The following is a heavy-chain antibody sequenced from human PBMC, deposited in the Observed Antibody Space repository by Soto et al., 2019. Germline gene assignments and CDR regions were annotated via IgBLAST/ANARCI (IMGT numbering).Heavy chain of an antibody. CDR3: ATRIGNIGWYWLDT. V-gene: IGHV1-58*01. CDR2: IVLGNGNT. CDR1: GFTFSSSA. D-gene: IGHD6-19*01. Sequence: ASVKVSCKASGFTFSSSAVQWVRQARGQPLEWIGWIVLGNGNTNYAQKFQQRVTITRDMSTSTAYMEVRSLTSEDTAVYYCATRIGNIGWYWLDTWGQGTLVTASS. J-gene: IGHJ5*02.